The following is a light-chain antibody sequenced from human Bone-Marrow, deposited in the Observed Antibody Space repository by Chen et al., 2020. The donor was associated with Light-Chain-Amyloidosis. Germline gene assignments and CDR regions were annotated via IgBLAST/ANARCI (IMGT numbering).Light chain of an antibody. Sequence: EIVLTQSPGTLSLSTGEGANLSCRASQTISSNYLTWYQQKFGQAPRLLIYGSSSRATGIPDRFTGSGSGTAFTLTINRLEPEDFAMYYCQQYGTSPLTFGGGTKVEIK. CDR2: GSS. V-gene: IGKV3-20*01. CDR1: QTISSNY. J-gene: IGKJ4*01. CDR3: QQYGTSPLT.